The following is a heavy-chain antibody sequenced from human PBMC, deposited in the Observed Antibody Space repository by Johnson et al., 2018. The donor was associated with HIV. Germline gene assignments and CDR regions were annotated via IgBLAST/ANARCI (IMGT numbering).Heavy chain of an antibody. CDR1: GFSFSTTW. V-gene: IGHV3-74*03. CDR2: INSDGSHI. J-gene: IGHJ3*02. Sequence: VQVVESGGGLVQPGGSLRLSCAASGFSFSTTWMHWVRQAPGEGLVWVAHINSDGSHIAYADSVRGRFTISRDNAKNTLVLQMNSLRGEDTAVYYCTGDGPREAFDIWGQGTVVIVSS. CDR3: TGDGPREAFDI.